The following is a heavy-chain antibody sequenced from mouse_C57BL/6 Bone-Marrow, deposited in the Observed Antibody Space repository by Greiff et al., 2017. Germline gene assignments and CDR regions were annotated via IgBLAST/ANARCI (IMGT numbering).Heavy chain of an antibody. J-gene: IGHJ3*01. CDR1: GFTFSSYA. CDR3: TRGLITTVVATRAY. V-gene: IGHV5-9-1*02. Sequence: EVMLVESGEGLVKPGGSLKLSCAASGFTFSSYAMSWVRQTPEKRLEWVAYISSGGDYIYYADTVKGRFTISRDNARNTLYLQMSSLKSEDTAMYYCTRGLITTVVATRAYWGQGTLVTVSA. D-gene: IGHD1-1*01. CDR2: ISSGGDYI.